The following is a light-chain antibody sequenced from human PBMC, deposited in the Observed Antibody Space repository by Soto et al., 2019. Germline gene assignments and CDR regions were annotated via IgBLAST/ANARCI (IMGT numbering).Light chain of an antibody. V-gene: IGLV2-14*01. CDR1: TSDVSIYNY. J-gene: IGLJ1*01. CDR3: CSYTSSTSYV. CDR2: GVS. Sequence: QSVLTQPASVSGSPGQSITISCTGTTSDVSIYNYVSWYQQHPGKAPKLMIYGVSNRPSGVSNRFSGAKSGHTASLTISGLQVEDEADYYCCSYTSSTSYVFGPGTKVTVL.